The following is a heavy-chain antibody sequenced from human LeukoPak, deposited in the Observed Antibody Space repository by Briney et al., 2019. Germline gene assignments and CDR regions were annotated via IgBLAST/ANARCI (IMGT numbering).Heavy chain of an antibody. CDR1: GGTFSSYA. Sequence: SVKVSCKASGGTFSSYAISWVRQAPGQGLEWMGGIIPIFGTANYAQKFQGRVTITTDESTSTAYMELSSLRSEDTAVYYCARVHPSRWWELLAGKSGYWFDPWGQGTLVTVSS. CDR3: ARVHPSRWWELLAGKSGYWFDP. D-gene: IGHD1-26*01. J-gene: IGHJ5*02. CDR2: IIPIFGTA. V-gene: IGHV1-69*05.